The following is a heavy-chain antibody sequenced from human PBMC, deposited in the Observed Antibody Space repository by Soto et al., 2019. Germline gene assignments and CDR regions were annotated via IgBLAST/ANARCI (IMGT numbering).Heavy chain of an antibody. CDR3: ARTGYSGYDFYFDY. Sequence: KQSQTLSLTCAISGDSVSSNSAAWNWIRQSPSRGLEWLGRTYYRSKWYNDYAVSVKSRVIINPDTSKNQFSLQLNSVTPEDTSVYYCARTGYSGYDFYFDYWGQGTLVTVSS. D-gene: IGHD5-12*01. J-gene: IGHJ4*02. CDR1: GDSVSSNSAA. V-gene: IGHV6-1*01. CDR2: TYYRSKWYN.